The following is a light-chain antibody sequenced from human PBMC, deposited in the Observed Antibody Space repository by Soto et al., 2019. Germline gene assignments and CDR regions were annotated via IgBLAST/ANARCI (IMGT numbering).Light chain of an antibody. Sequence: IVLTQSPGTLSLSPGERATLSCRASQSVDNNVAWYQQKPGQAPRLLIYDASNRATGIPARFSGSGSGTDFTLTISSLEPEDFAVYYCQQRSNWLTFGGGTKVDIK. CDR1: QSVDNN. J-gene: IGKJ4*01. CDR2: DAS. CDR3: QQRSNWLT. V-gene: IGKV3-11*01.